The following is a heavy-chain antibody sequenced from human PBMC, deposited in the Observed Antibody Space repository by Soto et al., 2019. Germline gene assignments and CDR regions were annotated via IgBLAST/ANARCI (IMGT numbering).Heavy chain of an antibody. CDR2: IMPRYGSA. J-gene: IGHJ6*02. Sequence: QVQLVQSGTEVKKPWSSVKVSCKASGGTFSNHAISWVRQAPGQGLEWMGGIMPRYGSANYAQKFQGRVTITADTSTNTAYMELTSLTSEDTAVYYCARGDDFDYYYTMDVWGQGTTVTVSS. V-gene: IGHV1-69*06. D-gene: IGHD3-16*01. CDR1: GGTFSNHA. CDR3: ARGDDFDYYYTMDV.